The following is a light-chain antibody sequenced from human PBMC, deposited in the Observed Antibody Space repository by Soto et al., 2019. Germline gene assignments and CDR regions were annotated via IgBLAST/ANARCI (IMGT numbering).Light chain of an antibody. Sequence: DIQMTQSPSTLSGSVGDRVTITCRASQTISSWLAWYQQKPGKAPKLLIYKASTLKSGVPSRFSGSGSGTEFTLPISSLQPDDFATYYCQRYNSYSEAFGQGTKVEL. CDR2: KAS. J-gene: IGKJ1*01. CDR1: QTISSW. V-gene: IGKV1-5*03. CDR3: QRYNSYSEA.